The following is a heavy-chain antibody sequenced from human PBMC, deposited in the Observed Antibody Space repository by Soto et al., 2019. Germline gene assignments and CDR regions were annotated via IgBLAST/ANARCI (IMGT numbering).Heavy chain of an antibody. CDR1: GFTFSSYW. D-gene: IGHD4-17*01. CDR2: INQGGYEI. CDR3: ARVGRTDYGDYSFFEY. V-gene: IGHV3-7*01. Sequence: PVGSLRLSLAASGFTFSSYWIIWVLQTPLKGLEWVTNINQGGYEIYYVDSVKGRFTISRDNAKNSLYLQMNSLRAEDTAVYYCARVGRTDYGDYSFFEYWGQGALVTVSS. J-gene: IGHJ4*02.